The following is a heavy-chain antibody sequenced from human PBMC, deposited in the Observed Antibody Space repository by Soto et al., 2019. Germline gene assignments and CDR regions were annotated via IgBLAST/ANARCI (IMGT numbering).Heavy chain of an antibody. CDR2: ISYDGSNK. Sequence: GKGLEWVAVISYDGSNKYYADSVKGRFTISRDNSKNTLYLQMNSLRAEDTAVYYCTREYQQRVDLGFDYWGQGPL. J-gene: IGHJ4*02. CDR3: TREYQQRVDLGFDY. V-gene: IGHV3-30-3*01. D-gene: IGHD6-6*01.